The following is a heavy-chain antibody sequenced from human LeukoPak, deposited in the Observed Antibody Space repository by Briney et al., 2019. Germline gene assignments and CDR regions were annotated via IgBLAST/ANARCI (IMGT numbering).Heavy chain of an antibody. Sequence: SETLSLTCTVSGGSISSYYWSWIRQPPGKGLEWIGYIYYSGSTNYNPSLKSRVTISVDTSKNQFSLKLSSVTAADTAVYYCARHLAAAGMGWFDPWGQGTLVTVSS. V-gene: IGHV4-59*08. J-gene: IGHJ5*02. CDR1: GGSISSYY. CDR3: ARHLAAAGMGWFDP. CDR2: IYYSGST. D-gene: IGHD6-13*01.